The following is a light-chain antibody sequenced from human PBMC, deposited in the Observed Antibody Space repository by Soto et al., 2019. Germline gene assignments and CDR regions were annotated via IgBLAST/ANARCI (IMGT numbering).Light chain of an antibody. CDR2: GAS. J-gene: IGKJ1*01. CDR3: QQYNNWPRT. V-gene: IGKV3-15*01. Sequence: EIVMTQSPATLSASPGERATLSCRASQSVSSNLAWYQQKPGQAPRLLIYGASTRATGIPARFSGSGSGTEFTLTISSLQSEDFAVYYCQQYNNWPRTFGQGDQGGYQ. CDR1: QSVSSN.